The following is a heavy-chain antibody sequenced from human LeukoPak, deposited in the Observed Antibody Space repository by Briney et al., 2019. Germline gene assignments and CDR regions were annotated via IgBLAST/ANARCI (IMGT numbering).Heavy chain of an antibody. D-gene: IGHD3-22*01. CDR2: INPAGGST. CDR1: GNTFTSYY. Sequence: ASVKVSCTASGNTFTSYYIHWVRQAPGQGLEWMGIINPAGGSTTYAQKFQGSRLTLTRDTFTSTVYMELSSLRSEDTAVYYCARGRGVHDSHTYDYFDYWGQGSLVTVSS. J-gene: IGHJ4*02. CDR3: ARGRGVHDSHTYDYFDY. V-gene: IGHV1-46*01.